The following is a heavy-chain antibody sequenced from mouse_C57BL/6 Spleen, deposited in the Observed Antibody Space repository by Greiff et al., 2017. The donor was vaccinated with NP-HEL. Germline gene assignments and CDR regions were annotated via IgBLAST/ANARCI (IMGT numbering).Heavy chain of an antibody. CDR1: GYTFTSYW. J-gene: IGHJ3*01. CDR3: ARGGNFWFAY. D-gene: IGHD2-1*01. Sequence: VQLQQPGAELVKPGASVKLSCKASGYTFTSYWMQWVKQRPGQGLEWIGEIDPSDSYTNYNQKFKGKATLTVDTSSSTAYMQLSSLTSEDSAVYYCARGGNFWFAYWGQGTLVTVSA. V-gene: IGHV1-50*01. CDR2: IDPSDSYT.